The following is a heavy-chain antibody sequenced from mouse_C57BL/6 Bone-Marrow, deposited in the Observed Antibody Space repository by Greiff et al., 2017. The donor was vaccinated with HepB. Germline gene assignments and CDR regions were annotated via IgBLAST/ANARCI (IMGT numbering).Heavy chain of an antibody. J-gene: IGHJ2*01. V-gene: IGHV1-81*01. CDR1: GYTFTSYG. D-gene: IGHD2-1*01. CDR3: ARGNFGGY. Sequence: VQLKESGAELARPGASVKLSCKASGYTFTSYGISWVKQRTGQGLEWIGEIYPRSGNTYYNEKFKGKATLTADKSSSTAYMELRSLTSEDSAVYFCARGNFGGYWGQGTTLTVSS. CDR2: IYPRSGNT.